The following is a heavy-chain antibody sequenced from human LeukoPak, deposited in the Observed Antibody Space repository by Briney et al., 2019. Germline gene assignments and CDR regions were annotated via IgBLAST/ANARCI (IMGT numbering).Heavy chain of an antibody. CDR2: ISSSSSTI. D-gene: IGHD3-3*01. CDR1: GFTFSSYS. J-gene: IGHJ4*02. V-gene: IGHV3-48*01. CDR3: ARGGVWQAFWSGNPDY. Sequence: GGSLRLSCAASGFTFSSYSMNWVRQAPGKGLEWVSYISSSSSTIYYTDSVKGRFTISRDNAKNSLYLQMKSLRAEDTAVYYCARGGVWQAFWSGNPDYWGQGTLVTVSS.